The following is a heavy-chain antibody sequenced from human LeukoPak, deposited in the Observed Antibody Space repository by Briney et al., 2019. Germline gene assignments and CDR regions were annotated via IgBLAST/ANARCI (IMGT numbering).Heavy chain of an antibody. CDR1: GYTFTGDY. J-gene: IGHJ4*02. CDR2: INPNTGDT. CDR3: ARASQQWLVLGY. D-gene: IGHD6-19*01. V-gene: IGHV1-2*02. Sequence: PWASVKVSCKASGYTFTGDYMHWVRQAPGQGLEWMGWINPNTGDTNFAQKFQGRVTMTRDTSITTAYMELSGLRSDDTAVYYCARASQQWLVLGYWGQGTLVTVSS.